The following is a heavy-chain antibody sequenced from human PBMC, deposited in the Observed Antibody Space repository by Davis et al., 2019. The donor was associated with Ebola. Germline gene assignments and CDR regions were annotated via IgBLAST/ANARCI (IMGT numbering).Heavy chain of an antibody. CDR2: MNPNSGNT. J-gene: IGHJ5*02. CDR1: GYSFTSYW. D-gene: IGHD4/OR15-4a*01. CDR3: ARVIGDYGWWFDP. Sequence: GESLKISCKGSGYSFTSYWISWVRQATGQGLEWMGWMNPNSGNTGYAQKFQGRVTMTRNTSISTAYMELSSLRSEDTAVYYCARVIGDYGWWFDPWGQGTLVTVSS. V-gene: IGHV1-8*02.